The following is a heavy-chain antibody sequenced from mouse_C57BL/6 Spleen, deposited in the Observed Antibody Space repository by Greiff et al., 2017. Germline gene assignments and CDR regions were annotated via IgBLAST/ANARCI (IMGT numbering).Heavy chain of an antibody. CDR1: GFTFSDYY. V-gene: IGHV5-16*01. CDR3: ARVRTFYAMDY. J-gene: IGHJ4*01. Sequence: EVMLVASEGGLVQPGSSMQLSCTASGFTFSDYYMAWVRQVPEKGLEWVANMNYEGSSTYYLDSLKSRFIISRDNANNILSLQMSSLKSEDTATYYCARVRTFYAMDYWGQGTSVTVSS. CDR2: MNYEGSST.